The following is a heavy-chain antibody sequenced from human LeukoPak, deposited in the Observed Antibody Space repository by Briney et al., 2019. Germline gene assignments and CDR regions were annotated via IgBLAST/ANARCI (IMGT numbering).Heavy chain of an antibody. V-gene: IGHV3-48*03. D-gene: IGHD1-26*01. CDR1: GFTLSSYE. CDR2: ISSSGSTI. Sequence: GGSLRLSCAASGFTLSSYEMNWVRRAPGKGLEWVSYISSSGSTIYYADSVKGRFTISRDNAKNSLYLQMNSLRAEDTAVYYCAREGGEWELLRTFDYWGQGTLVTVSS. CDR3: AREGGEWELLRTFDY. J-gene: IGHJ4*02.